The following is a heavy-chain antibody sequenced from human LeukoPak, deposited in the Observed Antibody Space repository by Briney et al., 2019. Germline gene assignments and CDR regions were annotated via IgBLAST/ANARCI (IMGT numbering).Heavy chain of an antibody. V-gene: IGHV3-48*03. Sequence: PGGSLRLSCAASGFTFSSYEMNWVRQAPGKGLEWVSYISSSGSTIYYADSVKGRFTISRDNSKKTLYLQMNSLRAEDTAVYYCARDGYNEEDWYFDLWGRGILVTVSS. CDR3: ARDGYNEEDWYFDL. J-gene: IGHJ2*01. D-gene: IGHD5-24*01. CDR2: ISSSGSTI. CDR1: GFTFSSYE.